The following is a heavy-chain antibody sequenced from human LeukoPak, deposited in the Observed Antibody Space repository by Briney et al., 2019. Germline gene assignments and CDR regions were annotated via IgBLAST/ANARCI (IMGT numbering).Heavy chain of an antibody. D-gene: IGHD3-22*01. V-gene: IGHV1-2*02. Sequence: GASVNVSYKASRYTYTGYYMHWLRQAPGQGLEWMGWINPNRVGTSYAQKFQCRVTMTSDTSISTAYMELSRLKSDDTAVYYCASVYYYDSSGFDYWGQGTLVTVSS. J-gene: IGHJ4*02. CDR3: ASVYYYDSSGFDY. CDR1: RYTYTGYY. CDR2: INPNRVGT.